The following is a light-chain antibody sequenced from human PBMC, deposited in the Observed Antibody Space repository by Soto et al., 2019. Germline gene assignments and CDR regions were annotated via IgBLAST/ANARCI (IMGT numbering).Light chain of an antibody. CDR3: QQHHDLPLT. Sequence: DIQMTQSPSSLSASVGDRVTITCQASQDISHYLSWYQQKPWKAPKLLISHASNLETGVPSMFSGSGSGIDFTFSISSLQPEDIVPDYCQQHHDLPLTFGGGTTVKIK. V-gene: IGKV1-33*01. CDR1: QDISHY. J-gene: IGKJ4*01. CDR2: HAS.